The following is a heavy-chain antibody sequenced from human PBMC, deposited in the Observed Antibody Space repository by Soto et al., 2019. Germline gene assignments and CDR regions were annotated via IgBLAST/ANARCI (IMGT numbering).Heavy chain of an antibody. D-gene: IGHD6-13*01. CDR1: GFTFSSYA. Sequence: GGSLRLSCAASGFTFSSYAMSWVRRAPGKGLEWVSAISGSGGSTYYADSVKGRFTISRDNSKNTLYLQMNSLRAEDTAVYYCAKDLLIAAAGKLFDYWGQGTLVTVSS. V-gene: IGHV3-23*01. CDR2: ISGSGGST. CDR3: AKDLLIAAAGKLFDY. J-gene: IGHJ4*02.